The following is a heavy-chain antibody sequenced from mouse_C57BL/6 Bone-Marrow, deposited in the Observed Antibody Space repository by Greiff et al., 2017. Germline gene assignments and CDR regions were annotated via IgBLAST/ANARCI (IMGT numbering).Heavy chain of an antibody. V-gene: IGHV1-50*01. CDR2: IDPSDSYT. Sequence: QVQLQQPGAELVKPGASVQLSCKASGYTFTSYWMQWVKQRPGQGLEWIGEIDPSDSYTNYNQKFKGKATLTVDTSASTAYMQLSSLTSEDSAVYYCARGWRPWFAYWGQGTLVTVSA. CDR1: GYTFTSYW. D-gene: IGHD2-3*01. CDR3: ARGWRPWFAY. J-gene: IGHJ3*01.